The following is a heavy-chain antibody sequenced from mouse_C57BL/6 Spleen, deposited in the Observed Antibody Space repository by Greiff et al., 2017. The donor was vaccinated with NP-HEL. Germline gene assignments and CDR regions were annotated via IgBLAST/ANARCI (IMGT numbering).Heavy chain of an antibody. J-gene: IGHJ1*03. D-gene: IGHD1-1*01. CDR1: GFTFSDYG. Sequence: EVQGVESGGGLVQPGGSLKLSCAASGFTFSDYGMAWVRQAPRKGPEWVAFISNLAYSIYYADTVTGRFTISRENAKNTLYLEMSSLRSEDTAMYYCARPGYYYGSSYWYFDVWGTGTTVTVSS. CDR2: ISNLAYSI. CDR3: ARPGYYYGSSYWYFDV. V-gene: IGHV5-15*01.